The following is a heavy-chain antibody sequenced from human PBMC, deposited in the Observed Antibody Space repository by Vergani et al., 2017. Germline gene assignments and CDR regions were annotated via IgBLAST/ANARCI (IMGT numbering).Heavy chain of an antibody. Sequence: QVQLVESGGGVVQPGRSLRPSCAASGFTFSSYGMHWVRQAPGKGLEWVAVISYDGSNKYYADSVKGRFTISRDNSKNTLYLQMNSLGAEDTAVYYCAKGYGGEDGFGYWGQGTLVTVSS. D-gene: IGHD2-21*01. CDR2: ISYDGSNK. CDR1: GFTFSSYG. CDR3: AKGYGGEDGFGY. J-gene: IGHJ4*02. V-gene: IGHV3-30*18.